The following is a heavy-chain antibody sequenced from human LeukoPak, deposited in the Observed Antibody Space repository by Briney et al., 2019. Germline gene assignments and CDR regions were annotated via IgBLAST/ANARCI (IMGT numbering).Heavy chain of an antibody. V-gene: IGHV4-34*01. CDR3: ARDRPPTLDY. CDR2: INHSGST. CDR1: GGSFSGYY. Sequence: SETLSRACAVYGGSFSGYYWSWIRQPPGKGLEWIGEINHSGSTNYNPSLKSRVTISVDTSKNQFSLKLSSVTAADTAVYYCARDRPPTLDYWGQGTLVTVSS. J-gene: IGHJ4*02.